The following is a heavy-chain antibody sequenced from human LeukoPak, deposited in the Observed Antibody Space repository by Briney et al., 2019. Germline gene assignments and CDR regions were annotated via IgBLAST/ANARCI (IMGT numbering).Heavy chain of an antibody. J-gene: IGHJ4*02. CDR2: INHSGST. Sequence: SETLSLTCAVSGGSFSGYYWTWIRQPPGKGLEWIGEINHSGSTNYNPSLKSRVTISVDTSKNQFSLKLSSVTAADTAVYYCARANPQQQLAFDYWGQGTLVTVSS. V-gene: IGHV4-34*01. CDR3: ARANPQQQLAFDY. CDR1: GGSFSGYY. D-gene: IGHD6-13*01.